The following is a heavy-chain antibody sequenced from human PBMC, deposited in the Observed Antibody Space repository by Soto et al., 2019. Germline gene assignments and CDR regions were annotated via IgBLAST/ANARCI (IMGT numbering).Heavy chain of an antibody. CDR1: GGSISSGCYY. Sequence: SETLSLTCTVSGGSISSGCYYWSWIRQHPGKGLEWIGYIYYSGSTYYNPSLKSRVTISVDTSKNQLSLKLSSVTAADTAVYYCARGATTMVRGFAFDIWGQGTMVTVSS. V-gene: IGHV4-31*03. CDR3: ARGATTMVRGFAFDI. J-gene: IGHJ3*02. CDR2: IYYSGST. D-gene: IGHD3-10*01.